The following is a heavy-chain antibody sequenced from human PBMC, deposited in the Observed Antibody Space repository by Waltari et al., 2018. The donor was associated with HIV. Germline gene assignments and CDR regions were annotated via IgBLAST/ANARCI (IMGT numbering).Heavy chain of an antibody. V-gene: IGHV3-7*04. CDR3: VRDGFWSFDF. D-gene: IGHD2-2*03. J-gene: IGHJ4*02. CDR2: INKDESEK. CDR1: GFTLSSHW. Sequence: EVQLVESGGGLVQSGGSLSLHCGASGFTLSSHWMMWVRQAPGKGLEYVANINKDESEKYYVDSVKGRFTISRDNAKNSLYLQMNSLRAEDTAVYFCVRDGFWSFDFWGQGTQVTVSS.